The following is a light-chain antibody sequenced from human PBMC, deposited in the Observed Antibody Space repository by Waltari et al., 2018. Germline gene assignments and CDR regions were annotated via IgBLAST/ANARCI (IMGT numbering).Light chain of an antibody. Sequence: SYVLTQPPSVSVAPGKTATISWGGNNIGSKSVHWYQQKAGQAPVLVIYYDRDRPSRIPERISGPNSGDTATLTISRGEAGDEASYYCQVWDSESDHVVYGGGTKLTVL. V-gene: IGLV3-21*04. CDR1: NIGSKS. CDR3: QVWDSESDHVV. CDR2: YDR. J-gene: IGLJ2*01.